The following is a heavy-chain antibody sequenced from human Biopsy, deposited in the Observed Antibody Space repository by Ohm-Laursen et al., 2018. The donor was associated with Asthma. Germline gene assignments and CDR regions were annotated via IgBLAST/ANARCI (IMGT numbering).Heavy chain of an antibody. CDR2: IFFDGSNK. D-gene: IGHD6-6*01. J-gene: IGHJ4*02. CDR1: GFTFSNYV. CDR3: ARGKTWGRSYYFDY. Sequence: SLRLSCTASGFTFSNYVMHWVRQAPGKGLEWVAGIFFDGSNKYYADSVKGRFTISRDNSKDTLYLQVNSLRGGDTAVYYCARGKTWGRSYYFDYWGQGTLVTVSS. V-gene: IGHV3-30-3*01.